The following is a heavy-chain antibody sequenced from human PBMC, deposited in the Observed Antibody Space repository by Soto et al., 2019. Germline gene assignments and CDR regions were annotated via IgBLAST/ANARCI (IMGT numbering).Heavy chain of an antibody. CDR1: GDTVSSNSAA. V-gene: IGHV6-1*01. D-gene: IGHD1-7*01. CDR2: TYYRSKWYN. J-gene: IGHJ4*02. CDR3: AGSGRSWNWYYFDY. Sequence: SQTLSLTCAISGDTVSSNSAAWNWIRQSPSRGLEWLGRTYYRSKWYNDYAVSVKRRITINPDTSKNQFFLQLNSVTPEDTAVYYCAGSGRSWNWYYFDYWGQGTLVTVSS.